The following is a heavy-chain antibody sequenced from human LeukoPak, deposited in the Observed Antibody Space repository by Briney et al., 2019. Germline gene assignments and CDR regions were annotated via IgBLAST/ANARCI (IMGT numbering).Heavy chain of an antibody. Sequence: GGSLRLSCAASGFTFSSYGMHWVRQAPGKGLEWVALISYDGSNKQYADSVKGRFTISRDNSKNTLYLQMNSLRAEDTAVYYCARDGGYDFWSGYYQDYWGQGTLVTVSS. CDR1: GFTFSSYG. J-gene: IGHJ4*02. D-gene: IGHD3-3*01. CDR2: ISYDGSNK. CDR3: ARDGGYDFWSGYYQDY. V-gene: IGHV3-30*03.